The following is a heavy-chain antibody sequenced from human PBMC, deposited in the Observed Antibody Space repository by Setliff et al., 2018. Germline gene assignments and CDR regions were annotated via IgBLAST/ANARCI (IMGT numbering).Heavy chain of an antibody. CDR1: GGSFSSYY. V-gene: IGHV4-59*12. J-gene: IGHJ4*02. D-gene: IGHD3-3*01. CDR2: IYYSGST. CDR3: ARVDNFWSGPIDY. Sequence: SETLSLTCAVYGGSFSSYYWSWIRQPPGKGLEWIGYIYYSGSTNYNPSLKSRVTISVDTSKNQFSLKLSSVTAADTAVYYCARVDNFWSGPIDYWGQGTLVTVSS.